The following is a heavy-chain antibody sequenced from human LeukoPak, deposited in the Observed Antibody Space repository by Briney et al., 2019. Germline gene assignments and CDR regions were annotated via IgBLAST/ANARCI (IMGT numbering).Heavy chain of an antibody. D-gene: IGHD3-9*01. CDR3: ARSPDILTGENFDY. Sequence: GASVKVSCKASGYTFIGYYMHWVRQAPGQGLEWMGWINPKSGGTNEAQKFHDRVTMTRDTSIRTAYMEVSRLRSDDTAVYYCARSPDILTGENFDYWGQGTLVTVSS. CDR1: GYTFIGYY. V-gene: IGHV1-2*02. J-gene: IGHJ4*02. CDR2: INPKSGGT.